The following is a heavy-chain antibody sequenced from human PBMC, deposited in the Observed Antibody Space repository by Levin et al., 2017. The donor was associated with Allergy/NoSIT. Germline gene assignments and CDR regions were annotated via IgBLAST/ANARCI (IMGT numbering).Heavy chain of an antibody. CDR1: GFIFRNYV. J-gene: IGHJ4*02. CDR3: AKKFDGGSSWYAFDH. V-gene: IGHV3-23*01. Sequence: SCAASGFIFRNYVMTWLRQSPRKGLEWVSSIGGSGDSAYYADSVKGRFTVSRDNSKNTLYLQMSSLGAEDTAVYYCAKKFDGGSSWYAFDHWGQGPLVTVSS. CDR2: IGGSGDSA. D-gene: IGHD6-13*01.